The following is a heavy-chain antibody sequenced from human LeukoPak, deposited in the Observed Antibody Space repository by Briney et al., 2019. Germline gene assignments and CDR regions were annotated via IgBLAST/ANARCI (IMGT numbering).Heavy chain of an antibody. CDR2: ISYDGSNK. CDR3: ARDPEYCSGGSCHNYYYYYMDV. D-gene: IGHD2-15*01. CDR1: GFTFSSYA. J-gene: IGHJ6*03. Sequence: GRSLRLPCAASGFTFSSYAMHWVRQAPGKGLEWVAVISYDGSNKYYADSVKGRFTISGDNSKNTLYLQMNSLRAEDTAVYYCARDPEYCSGGSCHNYYYYYMDVWGKGTTVTVSS. V-gene: IGHV3-30*04.